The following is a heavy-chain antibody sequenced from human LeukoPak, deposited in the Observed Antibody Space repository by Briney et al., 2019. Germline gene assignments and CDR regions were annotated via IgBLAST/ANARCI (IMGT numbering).Heavy chain of an antibody. Sequence: GGSLRLSCAVSGFMFSNYWVHWVRQAPGKGLEWVSGINRDETGITYADSVKGRFTISRDNAKNTLYLQMNSLRPEDTAVYYCTIRPPTVTTLYYWGQGNLVTVSS. V-gene: IGHV3-74*03. CDR2: INRDETGI. D-gene: IGHD4-17*01. CDR3: TIRPPTVTTLYY. CDR1: GFMFSNYW. J-gene: IGHJ4*02.